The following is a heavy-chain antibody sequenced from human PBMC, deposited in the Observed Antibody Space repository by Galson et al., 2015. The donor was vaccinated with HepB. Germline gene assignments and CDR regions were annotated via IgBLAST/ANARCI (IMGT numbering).Heavy chain of an antibody. V-gene: IGHV3-23*01. CDR2: ISGSGGST. D-gene: IGHD3-22*01. CDR3: AKDLVGYHTGPYYYDSSGYHAFDI. J-gene: IGHJ3*02. Sequence: SLRLSCAASGFTFSSYAMSWVRQAPGKGLEWVSAISGSGGSTYYADSVKGRFTISRDNSKNTLYLQMNSLRAEDTAVYYCAKDLVGYHTGPYYYDSSGYHAFDIWGQGTMVTVSS. CDR1: GFTFSSYA.